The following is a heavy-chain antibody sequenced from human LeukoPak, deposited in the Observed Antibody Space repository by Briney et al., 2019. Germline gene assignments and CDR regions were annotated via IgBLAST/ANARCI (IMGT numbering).Heavy chain of an antibody. J-gene: IGHJ4*02. CDR3: ARVRMATIRTFDY. D-gene: IGHD5-24*01. Sequence: SETLSLTCTVSGGSISSSSYYWGWIRQPPGKGLEWIGSIYYSGSTYYNPSLKSRVTISVDTSKNQFSLKLSSVTAADTAVYYCARVRMATIRTFDYWGQGTLVTVSS. CDR2: IYYSGST. CDR1: GGSISSSSYY. V-gene: IGHV4-39*07.